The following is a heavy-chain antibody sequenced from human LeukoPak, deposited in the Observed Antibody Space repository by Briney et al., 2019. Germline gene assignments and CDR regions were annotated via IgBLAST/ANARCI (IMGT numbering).Heavy chain of an antibody. V-gene: IGHV1-8*01. D-gene: IGHD6-13*01. CDR1: GYTFTSYD. CDR3: ARALGIAAAGRALGGLWRRGPLTSPYRFDH. Sequence: ASVKVSCKASGYTFTSYDINWVRQATGQGLEWMGWMNPNSGNTGYAQKFQGRVTMTRNTSISTAYMELSSLRSEDTAVYYCARALGIAAAGRALGGLWRRGPLTSPYRFDHWGQGTLVTVSS. J-gene: IGHJ5*02. CDR2: MNPNSGNT.